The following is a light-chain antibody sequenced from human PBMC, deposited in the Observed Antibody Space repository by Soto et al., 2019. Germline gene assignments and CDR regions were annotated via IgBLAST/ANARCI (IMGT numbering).Light chain of an antibody. CDR3: QQYYSYPALT. V-gene: IGKV1-5*01. CDR1: QSISSW. J-gene: IGKJ4*01. CDR2: TTS. Sequence: DIQMTQSPSTLSASVGDRVAITCRASQSISSWLAWYQQKPGKAPKLLIYTTSTLQSGVPSRFSGSGSGTDFTLTISGLQSEDFATYYCQQYYSYPALTFGGGTKVDIK.